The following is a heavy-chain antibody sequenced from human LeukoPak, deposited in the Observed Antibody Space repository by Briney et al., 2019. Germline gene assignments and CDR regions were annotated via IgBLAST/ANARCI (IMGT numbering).Heavy chain of an antibody. J-gene: IGHJ4*02. CDR3: ARARLGDSGWYYFDY. CDR2: IHYSGST. Sequence: PSETLSPTCTVSGGSISSYYWSWIRQPPGKGLEWIGYIHYSGSTNYNPSLKSRVTISVDMSKNQFSLKLSSVTAADTAVYYCARARLGDSGWYYFDYWGQGTLVTVSS. V-gene: IGHV4-59*01. CDR1: GGSISSYY. D-gene: IGHD6-19*01.